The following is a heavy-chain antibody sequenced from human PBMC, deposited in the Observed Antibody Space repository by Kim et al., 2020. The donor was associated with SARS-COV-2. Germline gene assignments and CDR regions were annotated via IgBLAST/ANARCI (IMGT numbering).Heavy chain of an antibody. Sequence: GGSLRLSCAASGFTFSNAWMSWVRQAPGKGLEWVGRIKSKTDGGTTDYAAPVKGRFTISRDDSKNTLYLQMNSLKTEDTAVYYCTTDHSSSSWYVFHWFNPWGQGTLVTVSS. CDR3: TTDHSSSSWYVFHWFNP. CDR2: IKSKTDGGTT. V-gene: IGHV3-15*01. D-gene: IGHD6-13*01. J-gene: IGHJ5*02. CDR1: GFTFSNAW.